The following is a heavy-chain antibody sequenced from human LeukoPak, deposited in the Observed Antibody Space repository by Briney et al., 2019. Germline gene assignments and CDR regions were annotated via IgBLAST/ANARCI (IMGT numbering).Heavy chain of an antibody. V-gene: IGHV4-59*05. CDR1: GGSITSYY. CDR3: ARHSPYYDIPY. D-gene: IGHD3-9*01. J-gene: IGHJ4*02. CDR2: IYYSGST. Sequence: PSETPSLTCTVSGGSITSYYWSWIRQPPGKGLEWIGSIYYSGSTYYNPSLKSRVTISVDTSKNQFSLKLSSVTAADTAVYYCARHSPYYDIPYWGQGTLVTVSS.